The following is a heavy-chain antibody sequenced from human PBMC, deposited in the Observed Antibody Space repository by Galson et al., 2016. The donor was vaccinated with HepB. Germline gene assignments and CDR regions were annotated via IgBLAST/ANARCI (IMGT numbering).Heavy chain of an antibody. J-gene: IGHJ6*02. CDR3: ARDQRYSSGWNDYYFYGMDV. D-gene: IGHD6-19*01. V-gene: IGHV3-7*01. CDR1: GFTISSYW. CDR2: IKQDGREK. Sequence: SLRLSCAASGFTISSYWMSWVRQAPGKGLEWVASIKQDGREKYFVDSVKGRFTISRDNAKNSLYLQMDSLRAEDTAVFYCARDQRYSSGWNDYYFYGMDVWGQGTTVTVSS.